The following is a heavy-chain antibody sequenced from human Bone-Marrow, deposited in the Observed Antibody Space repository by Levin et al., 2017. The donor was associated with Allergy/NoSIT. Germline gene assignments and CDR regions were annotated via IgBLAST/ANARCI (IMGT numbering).Heavy chain of an antibody. CDR1: GGTFSSYT. Sequence: SVKVSCKASGGTFSSYTISWVRQAPGHGLEWMGGIITDFGTANYAQKFQGRVTITADESTSTAYMELSSLRSEDTAVYYCARGRDSPELIEAAGDYFDYWGQGTLVTVSS. J-gene: IGHJ4*02. V-gene: IGHV1-69*13. D-gene: IGHD6-13*01. CDR3: ARGRDSPELIEAAGDYFDY. CDR2: IITDFGTA.